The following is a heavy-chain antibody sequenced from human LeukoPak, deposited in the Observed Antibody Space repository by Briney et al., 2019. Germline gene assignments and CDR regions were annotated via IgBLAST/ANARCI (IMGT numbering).Heavy chain of an antibody. CDR1: GFNFSSYR. CDR3: ARDQAVASVYREDS. V-gene: IGHV3-7*01. CDR2: IKQDESQK. Sequence: GGSLRLSCAASGFNFSSYRMTWVRQAPGKGLAWVANIKQDESQKYYVDSVKGRFTISRDNAKNSLFLQMNSLRAEDTAVYYCARDQAVASVYREDSWGQGTLVTVSS. J-gene: IGHJ4*02. D-gene: IGHD6-19*01.